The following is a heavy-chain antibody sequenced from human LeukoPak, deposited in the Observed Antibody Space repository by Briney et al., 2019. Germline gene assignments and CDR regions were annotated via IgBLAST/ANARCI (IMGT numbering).Heavy chain of an antibody. Sequence: PGGSLRLSCAASGFTFSSYAMHWVRQAPGKGLEWVAVISYDGSNKYYADSVKGRFTISRDNSKNTLYLQMNSLRAEDTAVYYCARDPQGYHTRYFDWLDDYYYGMDVWGQGTSVTVSS. J-gene: IGHJ6*02. D-gene: IGHD3-9*01. V-gene: IGHV3-30*04. CDR2: ISYDGSNK. CDR3: ARDPQGYHTRYFDWLDDYYYGMDV. CDR1: GFTFSSYA.